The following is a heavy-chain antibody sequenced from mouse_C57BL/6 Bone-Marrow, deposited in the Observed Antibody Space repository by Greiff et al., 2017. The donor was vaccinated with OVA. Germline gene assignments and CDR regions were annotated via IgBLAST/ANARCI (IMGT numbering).Heavy chain of an antibody. V-gene: IGHV1-55*01. CDR3: ASVCFLCFAF. CDR2: IYPGSGST. CDR1: GYTFTSYW. Sequence: VQLQQSGAELVKPGASVKMSCKASGYTFTSYWITWVKQRPGQGLEWIGDIYPGSGSTKYNEKFKGKATLTVDKSSSTAYMQLRRLTSEDSAVSFCASVCFLCFAFCGPGTLVTVS. J-gene: IGHJ3*01.